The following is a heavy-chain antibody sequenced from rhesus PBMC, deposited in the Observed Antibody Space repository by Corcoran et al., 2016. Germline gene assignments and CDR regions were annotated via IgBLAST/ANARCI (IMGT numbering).Heavy chain of an antibody. V-gene: IGHV4-169*01. CDR1: GGSISSSY. J-gene: IGHJ4*01. D-gene: IGHD4-23*01. CDR3: ARTLYSNYLDY. Sequence: QLQLQESGPGLVKPSETLSVTCAVSGGSISSSYWSWIRQAPGKGLEWIGYIYGSGSSTNYNPSLKSRFTLSVDTSKNQLSLKLSSVTTADTAVYYCARTLYSNYLDYWGQGVLVTVSS. CDR2: IYGSGSST.